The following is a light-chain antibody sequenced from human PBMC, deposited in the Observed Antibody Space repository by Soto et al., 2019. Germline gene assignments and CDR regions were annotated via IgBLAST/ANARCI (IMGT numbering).Light chain of an antibody. J-gene: IGLJ2*01. Sequence: QSALTQPASVSGSPGQSITISCTGTSNDVGAYDYVSWYQQRPGKAPKLIIYEVTYRPSGVSNRFSGSQSGNTASLTISGLQAEDEADYYCSSYRGSSTLTFGGGTKLTVL. CDR3: SSYRGSSTLT. CDR1: SNDVGAYDY. V-gene: IGLV2-14*01. CDR2: EVT.